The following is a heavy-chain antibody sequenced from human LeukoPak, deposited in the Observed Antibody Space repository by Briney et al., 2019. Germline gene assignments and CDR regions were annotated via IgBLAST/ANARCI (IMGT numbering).Heavy chain of an antibody. Sequence: PSETLSLTCTVSRGSISSYYWSWIRQPPGKGLEWIGYIYYSGSTNYNPSLKSRVTISVDTSKNQFSLKLSSVTAADTAVYYCARGKGSSSWYVSRYFDLWGRGTLVTVSS. CDR1: RGSISSYY. V-gene: IGHV4-59*01. CDR2: IYYSGST. J-gene: IGHJ2*01. D-gene: IGHD6-13*01. CDR3: ARGKGSSSWYVSRYFDL.